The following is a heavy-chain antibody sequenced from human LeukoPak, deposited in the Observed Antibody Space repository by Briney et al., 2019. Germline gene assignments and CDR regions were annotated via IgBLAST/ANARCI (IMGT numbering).Heavy chain of an antibody. CDR2: IYTRGGT. CDR1: SGSISGDNYY. Sequence: YPSETLSLTCTVSSGSISGDNYYYNWIRQPAGKGLEWIGHIYTRGGTDYNPSLESRVTISLDTSKNQFSLNLTTVTAADTAIYYCARGWKTYDFLTSSPRGYFDYWSQGTLVTVSS. J-gene: IGHJ4*02. CDR3: ARGWKTYDFLTSSPRGYFDY. V-gene: IGHV4-61*09. D-gene: IGHD3-9*01.